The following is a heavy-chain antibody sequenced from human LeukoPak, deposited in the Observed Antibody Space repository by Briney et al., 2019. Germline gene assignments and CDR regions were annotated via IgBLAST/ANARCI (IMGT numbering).Heavy chain of an antibody. Sequence: VGSLSLSCAASGFPFSSYGMYWVRQTPDKGLQWVAYLRKDATYSDYADSVRGRFTISRDNSKNTLDLQMSSLRVEDTAGYYCASGGPAWGILDFWGQGTLVTVSS. CDR3: ASGGPAWGILDF. J-gene: IGHJ4*02. CDR2: LRKDATYS. D-gene: IGHD3-16*01. V-gene: IGHV3-30*02. CDR1: GFPFSSYG.